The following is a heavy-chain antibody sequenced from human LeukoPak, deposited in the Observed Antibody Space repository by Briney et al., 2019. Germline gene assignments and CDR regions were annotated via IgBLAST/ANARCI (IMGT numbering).Heavy chain of an antibody. V-gene: IGHV1-2*04. Sequence: ASVKVSCKASGYTFTGYYMHLVRQAPGQGIEWMGWINPNSGGTNYAQKFQGWVTMTRDTSISTAYMELSRLRSDDTAVYYCARGSTSGWYPSVWGQRTTVTVSS. D-gene: IGHD6-19*01. J-gene: IGHJ6*02. CDR2: INPNSGGT. CDR3: ARGSTSGWYPSV. CDR1: GYTFTGYY.